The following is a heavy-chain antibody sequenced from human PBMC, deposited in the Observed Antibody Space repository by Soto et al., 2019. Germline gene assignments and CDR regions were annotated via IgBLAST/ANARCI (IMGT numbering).Heavy chain of an antibody. CDR3: ARFPRAATAVYYYYGMDV. CDR2: IIPLFGTA. Sequence: SVKVSCKASGGPFSSYAISWVRQAPGQGLEWMGGIIPLFGTANYAQKFQGRVTITADKSTSTAYMELSSLRSEDTAVYYCARFPRAATAVYYYYGMDVWGQGTTGTVSS. V-gene: IGHV1-69*06. J-gene: IGHJ6*02. D-gene: IGHD6-25*01. CDR1: GGPFSSYA.